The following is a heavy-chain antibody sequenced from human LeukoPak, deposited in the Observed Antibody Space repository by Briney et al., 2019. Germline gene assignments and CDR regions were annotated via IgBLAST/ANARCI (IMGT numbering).Heavy chain of an antibody. V-gene: IGHV4-61*02. Sequence: SQTLSLTCTVSGGSVTRGAYSWTWIRQPVGKGLEWIGLIYTSGDTKYNPSLKSRVTISVGASNNQFSLKLTSVTAADTAVYYCASGDYGAGSPVMRYWGHGTLVIVSS. J-gene: IGHJ4*01. CDR3: ASGDYGAGSPVMRY. CDR1: GGSVTRGAYS. D-gene: IGHD3-10*01. CDR2: IYTSGDT.